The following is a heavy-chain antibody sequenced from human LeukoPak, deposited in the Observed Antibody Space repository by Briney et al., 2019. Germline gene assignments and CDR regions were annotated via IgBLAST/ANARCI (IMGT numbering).Heavy chain of an antibody. CDR1: GFTFSSYA. CDR2: ISGSGGST. D-gene: IGHD6-19*01. Sequence: GGSLRLSCAASGFTFSSYAVSWVRQAPGKGLEWVSAISGSGGSTYYADSVKGRFTISRDNSKNTLYPQMNSLRAEDTAVYYCAKCPGYSSGWYGSQFYYYYYGMDVWGQGTTVTVSS. V-gene: IGHV3-23*01. CDR3: AKCPGYSSGWYGSQFYYYYYGMDV. J-gene: IGHJ6*02.